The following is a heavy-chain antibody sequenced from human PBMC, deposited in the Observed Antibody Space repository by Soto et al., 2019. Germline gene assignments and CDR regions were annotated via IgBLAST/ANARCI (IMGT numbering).Heavy chain of an antibody. CDR2: IYWDDDK. J-gene: IGHJ4*02. CDR1: GLSLTTSGVG. V-gene: IGHV2-5*02. CDR3: AHRVLRTVFGLVTTTAIYFDF. D-gene: IGHD3-3*01. Sequence: QITLNESGPPVVRPTETITMTCRFSGLSLTTSGVGVGWIRQSPGKAPEWLALIYWDDDKRYSASLKSRLTITKDTSKNQVVLTVSDLDPTDRATYYCAHRVLRTVFGLVTTTAIYFDFWGQGTPVADSS.